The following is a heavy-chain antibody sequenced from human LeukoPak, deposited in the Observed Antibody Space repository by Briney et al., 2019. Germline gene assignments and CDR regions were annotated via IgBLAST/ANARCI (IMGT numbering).Heavy chain of an antibody. CDR3: ARDLVVTTVWYYYGMDV. CDR2: ISYDGSNK. D-gene: IGHD4-23*01. Sequence: GGSLRLSCAASGFTFSSYAMSWVRLAPGKGLEWVAVISYDGSNKYYADSVKGRFTISRDNSKNTLYLQMNSLRAEDTAVYYCARDLVVTTVWYYYGMDVWGQGTTVTVSS. J-gene: IGHJ6*02. CDR1: GFTFSSYA. V-gene: IGHV3-30-3*01.